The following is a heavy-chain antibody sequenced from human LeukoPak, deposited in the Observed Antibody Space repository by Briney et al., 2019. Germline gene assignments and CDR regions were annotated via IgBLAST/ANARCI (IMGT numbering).Heavy chain of an antibody. CDR2: ISYDGNEK. V-gene: IGHV3-30*18. J-gene: IGHJ4*02. CDR1: GFSFGSYG. Sequence: GGSLRLSCAASGFSFGSYGMNWVRQAPGKGLEWVAIISYDGNEKYYADSVKGRFTISRDNSKDTLFLHMRSLRTEDTAVYYCANSPHITGSDFWGQGTLVTVSS. D-gene: IGHD1-20*01. CDR3: ANSPHITGSDF.